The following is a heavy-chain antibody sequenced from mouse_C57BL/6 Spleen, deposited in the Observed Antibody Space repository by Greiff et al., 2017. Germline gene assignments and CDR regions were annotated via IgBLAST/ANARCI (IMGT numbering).Heavy chain of an antibody. CDR3: ARTGSYYFDY. J-gene: IGHJ2*01. CDR2: IYPGGGYT. D-gene: IGHD4-1*01. Sequence: VQLQQSGAELVRPGTSVKMSCKASGYTFTNYWIGWAKQRPGHGLEWIGDIYPGGGYTNYNEKVKGKATLTADKSSSTAYMQFSSLTSEDSAIYYCARTGSYYFDYWGQGTTLTVSS. V-gene: IGHV1-63*01. CDR1: GYTFTNYW.